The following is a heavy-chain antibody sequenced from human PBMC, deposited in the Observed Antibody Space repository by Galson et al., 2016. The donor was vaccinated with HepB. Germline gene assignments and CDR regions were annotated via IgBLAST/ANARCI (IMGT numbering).Heavy chain of an antibody. CDR1: GFTFNSYG. Sequence: SLRLSCAASGFTFNSYGLHWVRQAPGKGLEWVAVVWYDGSYAYYAGSVKGRFTISRDDSKNTLFFQMNSLTAEDTAIYYCAKDVVRYFDWLSSRYYYYGMDVWGRGTTVTVS. CDR3: AKDVVRYFDWLSSRYYYYGMDV. V-gene: IGHV3-33*06. J-gene: IGHJ6*02. D-gene: IGHD3-9*01. CDR2: VWYDGSYA.